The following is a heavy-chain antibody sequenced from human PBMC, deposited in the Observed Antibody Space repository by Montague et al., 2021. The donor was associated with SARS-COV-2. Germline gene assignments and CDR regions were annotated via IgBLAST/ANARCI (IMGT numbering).Heavy chain of an antibody. V-gene: IGHV4-39*01. CDR1: GGSISSSSYY. CDR2: IYYSGST. J-gene: IGHJ5*02. Sequence: SETLSLTCTVSGGSISSSSYYWGWIRQPPGKGLEWIGRIYYSGSTYYNPSLKSRVSISVDTSKNQFSLKLSSVTAADTAVYYCARRPPITIFGVVIIGAWFDPWGQGTLVTVSS. D-gene: IGHD3-3*01. CDR3: ARRPPITIFGVVIIGAWFDP.